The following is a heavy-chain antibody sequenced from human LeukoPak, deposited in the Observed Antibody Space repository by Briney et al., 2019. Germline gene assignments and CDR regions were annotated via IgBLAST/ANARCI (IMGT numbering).Heavy chain of an antibody. V-gene: IGHV4-38-2*02. J-gene: IGHJ4*02. Sequence: SETLSLTCTVSGYSISSGYYWGWIRQPPGKGLEWIGSIYHSGSTYYNPSLKSRVTISVDTSKNQFSLKLTSVTAADTAVYYCARGEEYFDYWGQGTLVTVSS. CDR1: GYSISSGYY. CDR2: IYHSGST. CDR3: ARGEEYFDY.